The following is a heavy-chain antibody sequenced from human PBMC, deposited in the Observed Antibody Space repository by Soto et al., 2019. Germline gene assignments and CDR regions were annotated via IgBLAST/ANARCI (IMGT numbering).Heavy chain of an antibody. V-gene: IGHV1-69*13. J-gene: IGHJ3*02. D-gene: IGHD3-22*01. CDR3: ARDSMIVPGAFDI. CDR2: IIPIFGTA. Sequence: SVKVSCKASGGTFSSYAISWVRQAPGQGLEWMGGIIPIFGTANYAQKFQGRVTITADESTSTAYMELSSLRSEDTAAYYCARDSMIVPGAFDIWGQGTMVTVSS. CDR1: GGTFSSYA.